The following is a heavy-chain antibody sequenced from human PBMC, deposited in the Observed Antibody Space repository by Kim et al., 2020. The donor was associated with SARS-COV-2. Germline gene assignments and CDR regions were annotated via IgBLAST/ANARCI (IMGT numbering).Heavy chain of an antibody. CDR2: ISAYNGNT. J-gene: IGHJ3*02. CDR3: ARLWTSVRNLGYCSSTSCHRHAFDI. V-gene: IGHV1-18*01. Sequence: ASVKVSCKASGYTFTSYGISWVRQAPGQGLEWMGWISAYNGNTNYAQKLQGRVTMTTDTSTSTAYMELRSLRSDDTAVYYCARLWTSVRNLGYCSSTSCHRHAFDIWGQGTMVTVSS. D-gene: IGHD2-2*01. CDR1: GYTFTSYG.